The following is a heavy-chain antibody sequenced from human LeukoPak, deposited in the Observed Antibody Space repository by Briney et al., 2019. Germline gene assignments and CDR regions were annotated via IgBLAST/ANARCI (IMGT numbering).Heavy chain of an antibody. J-gene: IGHJ4*02. Sequence: SETLSLTCAVYGGSFSGYYWSWIRQPPGKGLEWIGEVNHSGSTNYNPSLKSRVTISVDTSKNQFSLKLSSVTAADTAVYYCARLIGWYCSGGSCYRGYYFDYWGQGTLVTVSS. D-gene: IGHD2-15*01. CDR1: GGSFSGYY. CDR2: VNHSGST. CDR3: ARLIGWYCSGGSCYRGYYFDY. V-gene: IGHV4-34*01.